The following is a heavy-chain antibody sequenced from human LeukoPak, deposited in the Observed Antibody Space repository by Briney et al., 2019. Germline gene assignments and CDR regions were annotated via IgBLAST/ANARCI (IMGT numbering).Heavy chain of an antibody. V-gene: IGHV3-21*01. J-gene: IGHJ6*02. CDR3: ARDGGGDCSFGPACLYYYYGMDV. CDR1: GFTFSSYS. Sequence: GGSLRLPCAASGFTFSSYSMNWVRQAPGKGLEWVSSISSSSSYMYYADSVKGRFTISRDNAKNSLYLQMNSLRAEDTAVYYCARDGGGDCSFGPACLYYYYGMDVWGQGTTVTVSS. CDR2: ISSSSSYM. D-gene: IGHD2-21*02.